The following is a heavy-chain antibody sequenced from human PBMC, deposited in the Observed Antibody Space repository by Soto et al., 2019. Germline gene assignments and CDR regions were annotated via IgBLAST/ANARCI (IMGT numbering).Heavy chain of an antibody. V-gene: IGHV4-39*01. CDR1: GGSISSSSYY. CDR3: ARLPDTYYYDSSGYYYFDY. D-gene: IGHD3-22*01. J-gene: IGHJ4*02. Sequence: SETLSLTCTVSGGSISSSSYYWGWIRQPPGKGLEWIGSIYYSGGTYYNPSPKSRVTISVDTSKNQFSQKLSSVTAADTAVYYCARLPDTYYYDSSGYYYFDYWGQGTLVTVSS. CDR2: IYYSGGT.